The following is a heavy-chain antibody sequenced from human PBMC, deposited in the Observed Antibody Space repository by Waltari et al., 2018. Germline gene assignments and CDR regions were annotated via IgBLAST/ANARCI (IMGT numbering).Heavy chain of an antibody. V-gene: IGHV1-2*02. Sequence: QVQLVQSGAEVKKPGASVNVSCKASGYNFIGYYIHWVRQAPGQGLEWMGWIKPNTGGTKYAQKYQGRVTLTRETSISTAYMELSSLGSDDMAVFYCARQAARNFDYWGQGTLVTVSS. CDR3: ARQAARNFDY. CDR2: IKPNTGGT. CDR1: GYNFIGYY. J-gene: IGHJ4*02.